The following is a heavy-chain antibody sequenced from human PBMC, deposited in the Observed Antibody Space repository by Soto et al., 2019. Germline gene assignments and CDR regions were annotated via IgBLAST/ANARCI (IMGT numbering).Heavy chain of an antibody. D-gene: IGHD2-15*01. CDR3: AAAPRY. V-gene: IGHV4-59*01. Sequence: PSETLSLTCTVSGGSINSYYWSWIRQSPEKGLEWIGHIYGSGSTNYNPSLKSRVTISVDTSKNHFSLSLTSVTAADTAVYYCAAAPRYWGQGIVVTVSS. CDR2: IYGSGST. CDR1: GGSINSYY. J-gene: IGHJ4*02.